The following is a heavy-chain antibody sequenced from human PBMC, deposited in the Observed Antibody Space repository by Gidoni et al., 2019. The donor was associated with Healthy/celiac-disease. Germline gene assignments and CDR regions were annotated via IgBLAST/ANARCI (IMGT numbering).Heavy chain of an antibody. V-gene: IGHV3-11*05. Sequence: QVQLVASGGGLVKPGGSLRLSCAASGFTFSDYYMSWIRQAPGKGLEWVSYISSSSSYTNYADSVKGRFTISRDNAKNSLYLQMNSLRAEDTAVYYCARVGGDSSGYYPYYFDYWGQGTLVTVSS. J-gene: IGHJ4*02. CDR2: ISSSSSYT. D-gene: IGHD3-22*01. CDR1: GFTFSDYY. CDR3: ARVGGDSSGYYPYYFDY.